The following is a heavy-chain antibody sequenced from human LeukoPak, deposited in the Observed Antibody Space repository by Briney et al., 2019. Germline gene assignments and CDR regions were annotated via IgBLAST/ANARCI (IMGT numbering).Heavy chain of an antibody. V-gene: IGHV3-23*01. CDR1: RFTFSNYA. D-gene: IGHD5-24*01. J-gene: IGHJ3*02. Sequence: PGGSLRLSCAASRFTFSNYAMSWVRQAPGKGLEWVSSISAGGGTTYYADSVQGRFTISRDNSKYTLYLQMSSLRAEDTAIYYCAKAGGGMAAMGTLGAFHIWGQGTVVTVSS. CDR2: ISAGGGTT. CDR3: AKAGGGMAAMGTLGAFHI.